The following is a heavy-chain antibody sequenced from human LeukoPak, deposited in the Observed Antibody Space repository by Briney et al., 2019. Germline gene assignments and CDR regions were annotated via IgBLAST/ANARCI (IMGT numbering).Heavy chain of an antibody. J-gene: IGHJ4*02. V-gene: IGHV3-23*01. CDR3: ASVRYFDWPLLLSTPLYFDY. CDR2: ISGSGGST. D-gene: IGHD3-9*01. CDR1: GFTFSSYA. Sequence: GGSLRLSCAASGFTFSSYAMSWVRQAPGKGLEWVSAISGSGGSTYYADSVKGRFTISRDNSKNTLYLQMNSLRAEDTAVYYCASVRYFDWPLLLSTPLYFDYWGQGTLVTVSS.